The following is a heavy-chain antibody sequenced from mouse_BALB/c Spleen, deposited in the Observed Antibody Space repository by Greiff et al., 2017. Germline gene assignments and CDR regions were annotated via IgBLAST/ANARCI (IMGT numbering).Heavy chain of an antibody. J-gene: IGHJ4*01. CDR1: GFTFSSYG. Sequence: EVKLVESGGGLVQPGGSLKLSCAASGFTFSSYGMSWVRQTPDKRLELVATINSNGGSTYYPDSVKGRFTISRDNAKNTQYLQMSSLKSEDTAMYYCARDADYDFYYAMDYWGQGTSVTVSS. CDR2: INSNGGST. V-gene: IGHV5-6-3*01. D-gene: IGHD2-4*01. CDR3: ARDADYDFYYAMDY.